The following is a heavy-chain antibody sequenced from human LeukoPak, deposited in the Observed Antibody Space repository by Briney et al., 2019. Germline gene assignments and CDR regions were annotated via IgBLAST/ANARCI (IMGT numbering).Heavy chain of an antibody. CDR3: ASRIDWLRDDY. V-gene: IGHV1-8*02. CDR1: GYTFTAYY. J-gene: IGHJ4*02. CDR2: MNPNSGNT. Sequence: ASVKVSCKASGYTFTAYYIHWVRQATGQGLEWMGWMNPNSGNTGYAQKFQGRVTMTRNTSISTAYMELSSLRSEDTAVYYCASRIDWLRDDYWGQGTLVTVSS. D-gene: IGHD3-9*01.